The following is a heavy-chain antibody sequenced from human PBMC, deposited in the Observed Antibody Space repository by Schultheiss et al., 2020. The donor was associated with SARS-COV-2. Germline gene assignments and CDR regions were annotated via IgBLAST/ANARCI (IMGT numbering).Heavy chain of an antibody. CDR1: GGSISSYY. J-gene: IGHJ6*03. D-gene: IGHD6-6*01. V-gene: IGHV4-4*07. CDR2: IYTSGST. Sequence: SETLSLTCTVSGGSISSYYWSWIRQPAGKGLEWIGRIYTSGSTYYNPSLKSRVTISVDTSKNQFSLKLSSVTAADTAVYYCARAKDFPRKYSSSRGYYYYYMDVWGKGTTVTVSS. CDR3: ARAKDFPRKYSSSRGYYYYYMDV.